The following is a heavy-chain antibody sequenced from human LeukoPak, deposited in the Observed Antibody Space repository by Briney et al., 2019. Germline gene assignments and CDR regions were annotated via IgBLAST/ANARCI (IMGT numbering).Heavy chain of an antibody. CDR3: ARGDCSVSGCHGGNWFDP. V-gene: IGHV1-2*02. D-gene: IGHD2-15*01. CDR2: INPNSGGT. J-gene: IGHJ5*02. CDR1: GYTFTGYY. Sequence: ASVTVSCKACGYTFTGYYIHWVRQAPGQGLEWMGWINPNSGGTKYAQSFQGRVTMTRDTSSSTAHMELSRLRSDDTAVYYCARGDCSVSGCHGGNWFDPWGQGTLVTVSS.